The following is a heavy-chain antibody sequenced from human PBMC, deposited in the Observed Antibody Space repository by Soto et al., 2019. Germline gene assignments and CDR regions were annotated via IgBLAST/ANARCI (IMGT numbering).Heavy chain of an antibody. D-gene: IGHD3-10*01. Sequence: QVQLVQSGAEERKPGASVKVSCKASGYTFSTYAMHWVRRAPGQSLEWMGWFNGGNGNIKYSQKFEGRVTITTDKAASTAYMELNMLRSEDTAVYYCARGNVRGGCLDYWGQGTLVSVSS. CDR1: GYTFSTYA. V-gene: IGHV1-3*05. CDR3: ARGNVRGGCLDY. CDR2: FNGGNGNI. J-gene: IGHJ4*02.